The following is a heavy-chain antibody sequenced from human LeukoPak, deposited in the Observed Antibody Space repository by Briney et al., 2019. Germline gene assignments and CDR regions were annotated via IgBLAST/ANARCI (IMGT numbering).Heavy chain of an antibody. CDR2: VIPIFGTA. J-gene: IGHJ4*02. D-gene: IGHD3-9*01. CDR1: GGTFSSYA. CDR3: ASGRNAGGYFDWLLPYDY. Sequence: SVKVSCKASGGTFSSYAISWVRQAPGQGLEWVGGVIPIFGTANYAQKFQGRVTITTDESTSTAYMELSSLRSEDTAVYYCASGRNAGGYFDWLLPYDYWGQGTLVTVSS. V-gene: IGHV1-69*05.